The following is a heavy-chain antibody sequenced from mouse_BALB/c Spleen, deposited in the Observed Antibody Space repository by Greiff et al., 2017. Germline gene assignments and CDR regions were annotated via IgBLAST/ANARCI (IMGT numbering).Heavy chain of an antibody. V-gene: IGHV5-12-1*01. CDR2: ISSGGGST. Sequence: EVQGVESGGGLVKPGGSLKLSCAASGFAFSSYDMSWVRQTPEKRLEWVAYISSGGGSTYYPDTVKGRFTISRDNAKNTLYLQMSSLKSEDTAMYYCARHLYYDYDWYFDVWGAGTTVTVSS. J-gene: IGHJ1*01. CDR1: GFAFSSYD. CDR3: ARHLYYDYDWYFDV. D-gene: IGHD2-4*01.